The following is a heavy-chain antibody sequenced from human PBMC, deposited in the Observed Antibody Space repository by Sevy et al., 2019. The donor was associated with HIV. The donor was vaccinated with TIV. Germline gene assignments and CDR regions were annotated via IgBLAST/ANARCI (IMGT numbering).Heavy chain of an antibody. CDR1: GFTFGDYV. Sequence: GGSLRLSCKVSGFTFGDYVMTWFRQAPGKGLEWVGFIRSKVFGGTTEYAASVKGRFIISRDESKSIAYLRMNSLKTEDTGVYYCSRADYYGSGGGYYGMDVWGQGTTVTVSS. CDR3: SRADYYGSGGGYYGMDV. J-gene: IGHJ6*02. CDR2: IRSKVFGGTT. V-gene: IGHV3-49*03. D-gene: IGHD3-10*01.